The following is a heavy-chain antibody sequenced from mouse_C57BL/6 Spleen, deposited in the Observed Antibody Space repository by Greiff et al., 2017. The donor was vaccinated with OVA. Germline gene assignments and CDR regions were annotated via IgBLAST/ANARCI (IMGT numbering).Heavy chain of an antibody. Sequence: QVQLQQSGAELVRPGTSVKVSCKASGYAFTNYLIEWVKQRPGQGLEWIGVINPGSGGTNYNEKFKGKATMTADKSSSTAYMQLSSLTSEDSAVYYCAGTTGSYYLDYWGQGTTLTVSS. V-gene: IGHV1-54*01. D-gene: IGHD4-1*02. CDR3: AGTTGSYYLDY. CDR2: INPGSGGT. CDR1: GYAFTNYL. J-gene: IGHJ2*01.